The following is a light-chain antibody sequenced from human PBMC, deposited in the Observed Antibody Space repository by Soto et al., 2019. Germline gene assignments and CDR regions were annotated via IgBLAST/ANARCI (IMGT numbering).Light chain of an antibody. V-gene: IGKV1-5*03. Sequence: DIQMTQSPSTLSASVGDTVTVTCRASQSVSGWLAWYQQKPGEAPKLPIYKASTLKSGVPSRFSGSGSGTEFTLTISSLQPDDFATYYCQHYNSYSEAFGQGTKVDIK. CDR2: KAS. CDR1: QSVSGW. J-gene: IGKJ1*01. CDR3: QHYNSYSEA.